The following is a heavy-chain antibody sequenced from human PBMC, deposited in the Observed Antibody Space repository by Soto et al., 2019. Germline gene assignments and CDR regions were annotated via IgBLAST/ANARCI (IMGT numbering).Heavy chain of an antibody. CDR1: GGTFSSYA. D-gene: IGHD6-6*01. Sequence: SSVKVSCKASGGTFSSYAISWVRQAPGQGLEWMGGIIPIFGTANYAQKFQGRVTITADKSTSTAYMELSSLRSEDTAVYYCASGRTNGRSLWVAARPSPFDYCGQGKLFTAS. CDR2: IIPIFGTA. V-gene: IGHV1-69*06. J-gene: IGHJ4*02. CDR3: ASGRTNGRSLWVAARPSPFDY.